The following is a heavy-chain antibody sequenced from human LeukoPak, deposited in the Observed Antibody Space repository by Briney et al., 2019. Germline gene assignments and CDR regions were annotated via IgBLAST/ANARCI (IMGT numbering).Heavy chain of an antibody. J-gene: IGHJ3*02. D-gene: IGHD1-26*01. Sequence: GGSLRLSCAASGFTFSSYAMNWVRQAPGKGLEWVSGISGSGGSTYYADSVKGRFTISRDNSKNTLYLQMNSLRAEDTAVYYCAKDLKVALLLQTDAFDIWGQGTMVTVSS. V-gene: IGHV3-23*01. CDR1: GFTFSSYA. CDR3: AKDLKVALLLQTDAFDI. CDR2: ISGSGGST.